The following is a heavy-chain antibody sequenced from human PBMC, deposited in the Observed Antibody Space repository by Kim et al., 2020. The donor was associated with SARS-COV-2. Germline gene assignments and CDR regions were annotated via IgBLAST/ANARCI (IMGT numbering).Heavy chain of an antibody. J-gene: IGHJ4*02. Sequence: GGSLRLSCVASGFSISNYWRHWVRQVPGKGLVWVSRINLDGTITNYADSVKGRFSISRDNAKNTLYLQMNSLRAEDTAVYYCASRKYTGSYYYFDYWGQGILVTVSS. V-gene: IGHV3-74*01. CDR1: GFSISNYW. CDR2: INLDGTIT. CDR3: ASRKYTGSYYYFDY. D-gene: IGHD1-26*01.